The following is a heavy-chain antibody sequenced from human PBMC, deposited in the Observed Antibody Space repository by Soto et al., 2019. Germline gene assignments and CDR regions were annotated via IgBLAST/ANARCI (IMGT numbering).Heavy chain of an antibody. Sequence: QVQLQERGPGLVRPSGTLSLTRAVSGGSISSSHWWTWVRQSPGKGLEYIGEISHSGTSNSNPSLKSRVTLSLDKSKNHFSQTLTSVTAADTAVYYCARVVLTITRGASDAWGQGTLVIVSS. CDR3: ARVVLTITRGASDA. CDR2: ISHSGTS. V-gene: IGHV4-4*02. J-gene: IGHJ3*01. D-gene: IGHD3-9*01. CDR1: GGSISSSHW.